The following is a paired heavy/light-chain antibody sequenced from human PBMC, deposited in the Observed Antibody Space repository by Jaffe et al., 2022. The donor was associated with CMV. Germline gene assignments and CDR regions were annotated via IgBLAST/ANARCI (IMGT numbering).Light chain of an antibody. CDR1: QSVSSN. CDR2: GAS. J-gene: IGKJ3*01. V-gene: IGKV3-15*01. Sequence: EIVMTQSPATLSVSPGERATLSCRASQSVSSNLAWYQQKPGQAPRLLIYGASTRATGIPARFSGSGSGTEFTLTISSLQSEDFAVYYCQQYNNWPPRFTFGPGTKVDIK. CDR3: QQYNNWPPRFT.
Heavy chain of an antibody. J-gene: IGHJ4*02. CDR1: GFTFGDYA. V-gene: IGHV3-49*04. D-gene: IGHD2-15*01. CDR2: IRSKAYGGTT. CDR3: TRVRDIVVVVAARTFDY. Sequence: EVQLVESGGGLVQPGRSLRLSCTASGFTFGDYAMSWVRQAPGKGLEWVGFIRSKAYGGTTEYAASVKGRFTISRDDSKSIAYLQMNSLKTEDTAVYYCTRVRDIVVVVAARTFDYWGQGTLVTVSS.